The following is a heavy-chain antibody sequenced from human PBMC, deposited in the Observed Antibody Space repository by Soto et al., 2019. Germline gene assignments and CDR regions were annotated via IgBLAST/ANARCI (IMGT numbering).Heavy chain of an antibody. CDR2: LGPDGRNT. D-gene: IGHD4-17*01. Sequence: LRLSCVASEFSFSRYAMTWVRQAAGKGLQWVAGLGPDGRNTFYGESVRGRFTISRDNSRNTLYLQMSSLRAEDTAVYFCVKQMTTWTDSFFDFWGQGIQVTVSS. CDR3: VKQMTTWTDSFFDF. CDR1: EFSFSRYA. V-gene: IGHV3-23*01. J-gene: IGHJ4*02.